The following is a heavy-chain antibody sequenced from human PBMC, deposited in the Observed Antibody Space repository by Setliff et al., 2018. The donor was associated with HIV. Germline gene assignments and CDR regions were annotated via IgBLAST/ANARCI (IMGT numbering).Heavy chain of an antibody. CDR2: ISAYNGNT. D-gene: IGHD3-3*01. CDR1: GGTFRGFG. V-gene: IGHV1-18*01. J-gene: IGHJ4*02. Sequence: ASVKVSCKASGGTFRGFGISWVVQAPGQGLEWMGWISAYNGNTNYAQKLQGRVTMTTDTSSSTAYLDLRSLRSDDTAVYYCARDSDNFWSGYYAAFDYWGQGTLVTVSS. CDR3: ARDSDNFWSGYYAAFDY.